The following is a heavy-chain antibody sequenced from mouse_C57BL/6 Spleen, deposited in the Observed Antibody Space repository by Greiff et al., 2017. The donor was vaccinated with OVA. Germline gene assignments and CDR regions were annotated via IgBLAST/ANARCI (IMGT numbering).Heavy chain of an antibody. CDR2: IWSDGST. J-gene: IGHJ4*01. CDR3: ARHGGSKGYYAMDY. V-gene: IGHV2-6-1*01. Sequence: VHLVESGPGLVAPSQSLSITCTVSGFSLTSYGVHWVRQPPGKGLEWLVVIWSDGSTTYNSALKSRLSISKDNSKSQVFLKMNSLQTDDTAMYYCARHGGSKGYYAMDYWGQGTSVTVSS. CDR1: GFSLTSYG. D-gene: IGHD1-3*01.